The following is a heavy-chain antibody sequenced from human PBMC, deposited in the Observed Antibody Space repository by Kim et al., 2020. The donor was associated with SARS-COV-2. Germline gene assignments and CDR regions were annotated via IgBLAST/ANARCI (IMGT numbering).Heavy chain of an antibody. J-gene: IGHJ4*02. CDR2: MNPNSGNT. Sequence: ASVKVFCKASGYTFTSYDINWVRQATGQGLEWMGWMNPNSGNTGYAQKFQGRVTMTRNTSISTAYKELSSLRSEDTAVYYCARGWSRRRPPPDVYDILTGYYCGSYRYFDYWGQGTLVTVSS. CDR3: ARGWSRRRPPPDVYDILTGYYCGSYRYFDY. V-gene: IGHV1-8*01. D-gene: IGHD3-9*01. CDR1: GYTFTSYD.